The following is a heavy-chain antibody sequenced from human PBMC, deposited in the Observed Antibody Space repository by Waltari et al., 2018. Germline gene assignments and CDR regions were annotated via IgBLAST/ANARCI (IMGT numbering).Heavy chain of an antibody. D-gene: IGHD1-26*01. Sequence: EVQLVESGGGLVQPGGSLRLSCAASGFTFTSYWMHWVRQAPGKGLVWVSRINSDGSSTSYADSVKGRFTISRDNAKNTLYLQMNSLRAEDTAVYYCARGGEWELLGRNWYFDLWGRGTLVTVSS. V-gene: IGHV3-74*01. J-gene: IGHJ2*01. CDR2: INSDGSST. CDR3: ARGGEWELLGRNWYFDL. CDR1: GFTFTSYW.